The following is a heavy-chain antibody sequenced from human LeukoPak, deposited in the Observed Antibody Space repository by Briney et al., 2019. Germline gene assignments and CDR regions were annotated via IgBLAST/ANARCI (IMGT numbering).Heavy chain of an antibody. CDR3: ARVDYGGNSGY. V-gene: IGHV3-30-3*01. Sequence: HPGGSLRLPCAASGFTFSSYAMHWVRQAPGKGLEWVAVISYDGSNKYYVDSVKGRFTISRDNSKNTLYLQMNSLRAEDTAVYYCARVDYGGNSGYWGQGTLVTVSS. CDR1: GFTFSSYA. CDR2: ISYDGSNK. D-gene: IGHD4-23*01. J-gene: IGHJ4*02.